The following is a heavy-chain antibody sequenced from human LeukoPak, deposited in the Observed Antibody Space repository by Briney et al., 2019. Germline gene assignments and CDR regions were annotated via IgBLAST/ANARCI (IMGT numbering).Heavy chain of an antibody. V-gene: IGHV3-21*01. CDR3: AKTYNGSSHFDY. CDR2: ISSSGGYI. J-gene: IGHJ4*02. CDR1: GFSFCSHY. Sequence: NPGGSLRLSCAASGFSFCSHYMNWVRQAPGKGLEWVSSISSSGGYIYSADSVKGRFTISRDNAKNSVYLHMNSLRAEDTAVYYCAKTYNGSSHFDYWGQGTLVTVSS. D-gene: IGHD1-26*01.